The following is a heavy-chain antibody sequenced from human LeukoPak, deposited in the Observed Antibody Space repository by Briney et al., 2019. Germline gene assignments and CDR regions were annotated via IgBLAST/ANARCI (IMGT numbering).Heavy chain of an antibody. Sequence: GGSLRPSCAASGFTFSSYAMSWVRQAPGKGLEWVGRIKSKTDGGTTDYAAPVKGRFTISRDDSKNTLYLQMNSLKTEDTAVYYCTTEQWLVQDFDYWGQGTLVTVSS. CDR1: GFTFSSYA. V-gene: IGHV3-15*01. CDR3: TTEQWLVQDFDY. J-gene: IGHJ4*02. D-gene: IGHD6-19*01. CDR2: IKSKTDGGTT.